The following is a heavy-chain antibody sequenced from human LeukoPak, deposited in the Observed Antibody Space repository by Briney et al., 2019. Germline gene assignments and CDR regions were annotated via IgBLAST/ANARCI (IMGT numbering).Heavy chain of an antibody. J-gene: IGHJ4*02. CDR3: AKGLERESRLDS. Sequence: AGGSLRLSCAASGFSFGTYTMYWVRQAPGKGLEWVSGIRHSDGSTYYADSVTGRFTISSDISKDTLYLHMNSLRADDTALYFCAKGLERESRLDSWGQGTLVTVSS. CDR2: IRHSDGST. CDR1: GFSFGTYT. V-gene: IGHV3-23*01. D-gene: IGHD1-1*01.